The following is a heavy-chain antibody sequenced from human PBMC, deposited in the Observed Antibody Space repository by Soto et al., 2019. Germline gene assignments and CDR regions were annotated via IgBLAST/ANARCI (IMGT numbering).Heavy chain of an antibody. CDR2: ISGSGGST. Sequence: GSLRLSCAASGFTFSSYAMSWVRQAPGKGLEWVSAISGSGGSTYYADSVKGRFTISRDNSKNTLYLQMNSLRAEDTAVYYCANHLAAGTKHPFDYWGQGTLVTVSS. CDR3: ANHLAAGTKHPFDY. CDR1: GFTFSSYA. J-gene: IGHJ4*02. D-gene: IGHD6-13*01. V-gene: IGHV3-23*01.